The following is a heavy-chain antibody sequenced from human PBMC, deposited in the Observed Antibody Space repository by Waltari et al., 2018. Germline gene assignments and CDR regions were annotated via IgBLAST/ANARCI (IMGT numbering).Heavy chain of an antibody. V-gene: IGHV4-34*01. CDR1: GGSFTAFY. J-gene: IGHJ6*02. CDR2: SNQGETT. Sequence: QVQLQQWGAGLLKPSETLSLTCTVTGGSFTAFYWSWVRQPPGKGLEWIGDSNQGETTQYTPSLRGRVSISVDKARNQFSLTLTSVTAADTAVYYCARGQGEGADVWAQGTAVTVS. D-gene: IGHD3-16*01. CDR3: ARGQGEGADV.